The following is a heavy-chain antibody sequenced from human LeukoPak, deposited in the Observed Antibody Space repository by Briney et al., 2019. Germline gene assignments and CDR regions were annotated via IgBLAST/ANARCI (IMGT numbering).Heavy chain of an antibody. CDR1: GFTFSSYS. D-gene: IGHD6-19*01. J-gene: IGHJ3*02. V-gene: IGHV3-21*01. CDR2: ISSSSSYI. CDR3: ARDYLFGIAVAGNRDAFDI. Sequence: GGSLRFSCAASGFTFSSYSMNWVRQAPGKGLEWVSSISSSSSYIYYADSVKGRFTISRDNAKNSLYLQMNSLRAEDTAVYYCARDYLFGIAVAGNRDAFDIWGQGTMVTVSS.